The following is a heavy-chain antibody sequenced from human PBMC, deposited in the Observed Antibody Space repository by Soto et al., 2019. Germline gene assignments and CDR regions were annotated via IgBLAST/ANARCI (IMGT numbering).Heavy chain of an antibody. CDR1: GFAFSTSG. Sequence: QVQLVESGGGVVQPGRSLRLSCVASGFAFSTSGIHWVRQAPGKGLEWVAVIWYDGSIKYYADAVKGRFTISRDNSKNTLYLQMNSLRADDTAVYYCARASGPFDYWGQGTPVTVSS. CDR3: ARASGPFDY. D-gene: IGHD5-12*01. J-gene: IGHJ4*02. V-gene: IGHV3-33*01. CDR2: IWYDGSIK.